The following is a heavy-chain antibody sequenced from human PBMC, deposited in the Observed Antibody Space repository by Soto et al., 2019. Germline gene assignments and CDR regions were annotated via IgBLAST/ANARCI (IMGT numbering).Heavy chain of an antibody. J-gene: IGHJ5*02. D-gene: IGHD3-3*01. CDR2: ISSDGNEK. CDR1: AFTFSNYG. V-gene: IGHV3-30*18. CDR3: AKGSCSPHQILDP. Sequence: QVQLVESGGGVVQPGRSLRLSCTASAFTFSNYGMHWVRQAPGKGLEWVTTISSDGNEKYYADSVRGRFTMSSDNSKNSLDLPLYGLIPEDTAGYSCAKGSCSPHQILDPLGQGAMVTVAS.